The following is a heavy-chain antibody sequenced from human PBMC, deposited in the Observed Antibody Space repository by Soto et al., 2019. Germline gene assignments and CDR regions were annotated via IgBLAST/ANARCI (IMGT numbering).Heavy chain of an antibody. J-gene: IGHJ5*02. CDR2: INPNSGGT. D-gene: IGHD2-2*02. CDR1: GYTFTGYY. V-gene: IGHV1-2*04. Sequence: ASVKVSCKASGYTFTGYYMHWVRQAPGQGLEWMGWINPNSGGTNYAQKFQGWVTMTRDTSISTAYMELSRLRSDDTAVYYCARYLYCSSTSCYTGWFDPWGQGTLVTVSS. CDR3: ARYLYCSSTSCYTGWFDP.